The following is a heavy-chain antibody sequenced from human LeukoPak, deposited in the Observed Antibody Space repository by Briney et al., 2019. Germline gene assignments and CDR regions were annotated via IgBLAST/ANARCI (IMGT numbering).Heavy chain of an antibody. CDR3: ARGHRTAAYDSSGSDY. J-gene: IGHJ4*02. CDR2: ISAYNGNT. Sequence: ASVKVSCKASGYTFTSYGISWVRQAPGQGHEWMGWISAYNGNTKYAQKLQGRVTMTTDTSTSTAYMELRSMRSDDTAVFYCARGHRTAAYDSSGSDYWGQGTLVTVS. V-gene: IGHV1-18*01. D-gene: IGHD3-22*01. CDR1: GYTFTSYG.